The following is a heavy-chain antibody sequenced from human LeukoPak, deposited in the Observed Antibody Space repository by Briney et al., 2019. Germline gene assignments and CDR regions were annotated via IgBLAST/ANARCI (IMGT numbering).Heavy chain of an antibody. CDR1: GYTFTGYA. CDR3: ARAGIAVAGRNWYFDL. V-gene: IGHV1-69*13. D-gene: IGHD6-19*01. Sequence: SVKVSCKASGYTFTGYAISWVRQAPGQGLEWMGGIIPIFGTANYAQKFRGRVTITADESTSTAYMELSSLRSEDTAVYYCARAGIAVAGRNWYFDLWGRGTLVTVSS. J-gene: IGHJ2*01. CDR2: IIPIFGTA.